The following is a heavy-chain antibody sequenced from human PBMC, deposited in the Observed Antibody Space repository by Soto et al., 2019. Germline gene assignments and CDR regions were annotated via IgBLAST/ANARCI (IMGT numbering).Heavy chain of an antibody. D-gene: IGHD4-17*01. J-gene: IGHJ4*02. V-gene: IGHV4-39*01. CDR2: ISYSGRT. CDR1: GASIITDNYF. Sequence: QLQLQESGPGLVKPSETLSLTCTVSGASIITDNYFWVWIRQSPRRGLELIGSISYSGRTYDNPSLQSRVTISIDASENQFSLKLTSVTTADTAVYYCARRRASDYGGNHHPYYFDRWGQGALVTVSS. CDR3: ARRRASDYGGNHHPYYFDR.